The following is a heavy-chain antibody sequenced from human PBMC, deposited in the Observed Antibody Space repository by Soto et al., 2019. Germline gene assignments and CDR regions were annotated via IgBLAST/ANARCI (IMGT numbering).Heavy chain of an antibody. CDR3: ARDPSHGSGSYLDY. V-gene: IGHV3-33*01. CDR1: GFTFSDYG. D-gene: IGHD3-10*01. Sequence: QVQLVESGGDVVQPGRSLRLSCAASGFTFSDYGMHWVRQAPGKGLEWVAVIWFDGSNKYYAGSVKGRFTVSRDNSKNTVYLQRNGLRAEDTGVFYCARDPSHGSGSYLDYWGQGTLVTVSS. J-gene: IGHJ4*02. CDR2: IWFDGSNK.